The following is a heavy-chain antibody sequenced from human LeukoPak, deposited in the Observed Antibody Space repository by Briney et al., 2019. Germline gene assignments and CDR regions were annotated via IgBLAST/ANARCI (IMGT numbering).Heavy chain of an antibody. CDR3: ARQRTSENWFDS. V-gene: IGHV5-51*01. CDR1: GYSFSNSW. D-gene: IGHD1-14*01. Sequence: GESLKISCKASGYSFSNSWIGWVRQMHGKGLEWMGIIYPGDSHTIYSLSFQGQITISADKSITTAYLQWSSLEASDTAMYYCARQRTSENWFDSWGQGTPVTVSS. CDR2: IYPGDSHT. J-gene: IGHJ5*01.